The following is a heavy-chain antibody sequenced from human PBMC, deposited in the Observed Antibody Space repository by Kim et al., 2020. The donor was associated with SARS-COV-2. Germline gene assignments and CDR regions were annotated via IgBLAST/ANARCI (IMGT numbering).Heavy chain of an antibody. Sequence: SETLSLTCSVSGGSISSGGYYWSWIRQHPGKGLEWIGYIYYSGSTYYNPSLKSRVTISVDTSKNQFSLKLSSVTAADTAVYYCARDRRGIVVVPAAMSDGMDVWGQGTTVTVSS. D-gene: IGHD2-2*01. V-gene: IGHV4-31*03. CDR1: GGSISSGGYY. CDR2: IYYSGST. CDR3: ARDRRGIVVVPAAMSDGMDV. J-gene: IGHJ6*02.